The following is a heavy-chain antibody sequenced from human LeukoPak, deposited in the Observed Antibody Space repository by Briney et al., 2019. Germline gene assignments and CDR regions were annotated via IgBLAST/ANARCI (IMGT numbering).Heavy chain of an antibody. CDR2: IIPIFGTA. D-gene: IGHD3-10*01. V-gene: IGHV1-69*13. J-gene: IGHJ3*02. CDR1: GCTFSSYA. Sequence: SVKLTCKASGCTFSSYAISWVRQAPGHGLEWMGGIIPIFGTANYAQKFQGRVTITADESTSTAYMELSSLRSEDTAVYYCARSRGFYYGSGSYYRDAFDIWGQGTMVTVSS. CDR3: ARSRGFYYGSGSYYRDAFDI.